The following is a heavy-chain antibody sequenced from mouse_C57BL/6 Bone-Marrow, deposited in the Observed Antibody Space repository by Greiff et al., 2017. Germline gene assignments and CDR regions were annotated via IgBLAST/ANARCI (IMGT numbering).Heavy chain of an antibody. V-gene: IGHV1-15*01. J-gene: IGHJ4*01. CDR2: IDPETGGT. Sequence: VQLVESGAELVRPGASVTLSCKASGYTFTDYEMHWVKQTPVHGLEWIGAIDPETGGTAYNQKFKGKAILTADKSSSTAYMELRSLTSEDSAVYYCTGGITTGAMDYWGQGTSVTVSS. CDR3: TGGITTGAMDY. CDR1: GYTFTDYE. D-gene: IGHD1-1*01.